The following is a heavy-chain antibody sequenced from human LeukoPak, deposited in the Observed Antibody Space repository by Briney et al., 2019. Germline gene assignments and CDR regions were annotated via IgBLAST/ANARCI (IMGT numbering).Heavy chain of an antibody. CDR3: TTGLYDSSGYYQRWFDP. CDR2: IKSKTDGGTT. J-gene: IGHJ5*02. CDR1: GLTFTNAW. V-gene: IGHV3-15*01. Sequence: GGSLRLSCAASGLTFTNAWMSWVRQAPGKGLEWVGRIKSKTDGGTTDYAAPVKGRFTISRDDSKNTLYLQMNSLKTEDTAVYYCTTGLYDSSGYYQRWFDPWGQGTLVTVSS. D-gene: IGHD3-22*01.